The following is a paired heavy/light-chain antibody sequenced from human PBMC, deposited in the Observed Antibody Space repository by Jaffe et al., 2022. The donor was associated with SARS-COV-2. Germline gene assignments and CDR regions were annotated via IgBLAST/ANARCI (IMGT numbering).Light chain of an antibody. Sequence: QSVLTQPPSASGTPGQRVTISCSGSSSNIGSNYVYWYQQFPGTAPKLLIYKNNQRPSGVPDRFSGSKSGTSVSLAISGLRSDDESDYYCATWDDSLNGVIFGGGTKLTVL. CDR1: SSNIGSNY. J-gene: IGLJ2*01. CDR2: KNN. CDR3: ATWDDSLNGVI. V-gene: IGLV1-47*01.
Heavy chain of an antibody. CDR2: ISSSSTTI. D-gene: IGHD3-16*01. Sequence: DVRLVESGGGLVQPGGSLRLSCAASGFAFSSYSMNWVRQAPGKGLEWVSYISSSSTTIYHADSVRGRFTISRDNAKNSLYLQMNSLRDEDTAVYYCARPDYDYVWGSFTYWGQGTLVTVSS. J-gene: IGHJ4*02. CDR1: GFAFSSYS. V-gene: IGHV3-48*02. CDR3: ARPDYDYVWGSFTY.